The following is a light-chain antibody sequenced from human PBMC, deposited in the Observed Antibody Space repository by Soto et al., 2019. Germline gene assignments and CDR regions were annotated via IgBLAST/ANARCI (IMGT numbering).Light chain of an antibody. V-gene: IGKV3-20*01. CDR2: GAS. CDR3: QQYNSYSWT. CDR1: QSVSNNY. J-gene: IGKJ1*01. Sequence: ELVLTQSPGTLSLSPGERATRSCRASQSVSNNYLAWYQQKPGQAPRLLIYGASNRATGIPDRFSGSGSGTEFTLTISSLQPDDFATYYCQQYNSYSWTFGQGTKVDIK.